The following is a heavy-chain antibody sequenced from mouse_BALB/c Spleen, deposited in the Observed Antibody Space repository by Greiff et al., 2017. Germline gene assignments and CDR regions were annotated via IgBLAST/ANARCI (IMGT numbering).Heavy chain of an antibody. D-gene: IGHD2-4*01. CDR3: ARDSGNYDYDGGFAY. Sequence: VQLKESGPGLVKPSQSLSLTCSVTGYSITSGYYWNWIRQFPGNKLEWLGYISYDGSNNYNPSLKNRISITRDTSKNQFFLKLNSVTTEDTATYYCARDSGNYDYDGGFAYWGQGTLVTVSA. J-gene: IGHJ3*01. CDR1: GYSITSGYY. CDR2: ISYDGSN. V-gene: IGHV3-6*02.